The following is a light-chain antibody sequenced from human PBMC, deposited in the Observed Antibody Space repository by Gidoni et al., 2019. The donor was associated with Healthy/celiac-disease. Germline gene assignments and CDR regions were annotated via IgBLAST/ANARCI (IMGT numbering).Light chain of an antibody. Sequence: DIVMTQSPASLAVSLGERATINCKSSQSVLYSSNNKNYLAWYQQKPGQPPKLLIYWASTRESGVLDRFSGSGSGTDFTLTISSLQAEDVAVYYCQQYYSTPQGSFGQGTKLEIK. J-gene: IGKJ2*04. CDR2: WAS. CDR3: QQYYSTPQGS. CDR1: QSVLYSSNNKNY. V-gene: IGKV4-1*01.